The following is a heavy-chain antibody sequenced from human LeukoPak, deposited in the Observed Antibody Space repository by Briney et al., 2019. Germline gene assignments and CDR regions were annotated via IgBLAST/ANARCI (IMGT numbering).Heavy chain of an antibody. D-gene: IGHD2-15*01. CDR1: GGTFSSYA. J-gene: IGHJ4*02. V-gene: IGHV1-69*05. CDR3: ARDDCSGGSCFGY. Sequence: SVKVSCKASGGTFSSYAISWVRQAPGQGLEWMGGIIPIFGTANYAQKFQGRVTITTGESTSTAYMELSSLRSEDTAVYYCARDDCSGGSCFGYWGQGTLVTVSS. CDR2: IIPIFGTA.